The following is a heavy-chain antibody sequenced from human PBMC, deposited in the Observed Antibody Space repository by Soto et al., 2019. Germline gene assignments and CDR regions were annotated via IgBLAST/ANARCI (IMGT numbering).Heavy chain of an antibody. D-gene: IGHD3-16*02. J-gene: IGHJ4*02. CDR1: GFTFSSYW. V-gene: IGHV3-7*01. CDR2: IKQDGSEK. Sequence: EVQLVESGGGLVQPGGSLRLSCAASGFTFSSYWMSWVRQAPGKGLEWVANIKQDGSEKYYVDSVKGRFTIARDNAKNLLLVQINSLCAEELAVYYCARAYDDYIWGCYRYTHYFDYWGQGTLVTVSS. CDR3: ARAYDDYIWGCYRYTHYFDY.